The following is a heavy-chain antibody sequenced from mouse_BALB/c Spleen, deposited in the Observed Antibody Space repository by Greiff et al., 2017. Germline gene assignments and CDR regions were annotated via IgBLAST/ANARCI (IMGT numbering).Heavy chain of an antibody. CDR1: GFTFSDYY. V-gene: IGHV5-4*02. D-gene: IGHD2-14*01. CDR2: ISDGGSYT. CDR3: ARHNYRYVLFDY. J-gene: IGHJ2*01. Sequence: EVQLVESGGGLVQPGGSLKLSCAASGFTFSDYYMYWVRQTPEKRLEWVATISDGGSYTYYPDTVKGRFTISRDNAKNTLYLQMSSLKSEDTAMYYCARHNYRYVLFDYWGQGTTLTVSS.